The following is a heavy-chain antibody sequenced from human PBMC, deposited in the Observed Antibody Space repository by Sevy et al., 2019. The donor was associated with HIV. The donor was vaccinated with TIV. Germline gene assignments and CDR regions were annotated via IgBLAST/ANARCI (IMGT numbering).Heavy chain of an antibody. J-gene: IGHJ4*02. Sequence: ASVKVSCKASGYTFTSYRVSWVRQAPGQGLEWMGWISAHNGDTHYVQKFQGRVTMTTDTPTSTAYMDLRSLRSDDTAVYYCARAYCSGGSCYSLAYWGQGTLVTVSS. CDR1: GYTFTSYR. CDR3: ARAYCSGGSCYSLAY. D-gene: IGHD2-15*01. V-gene: IGHV1-18*01. CDR2: ISAHNGDT.